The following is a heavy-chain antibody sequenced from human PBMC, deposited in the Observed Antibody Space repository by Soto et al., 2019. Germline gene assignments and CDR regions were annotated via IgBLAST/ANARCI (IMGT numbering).Heavy chain of an antibody. CDR1: GFTFSSYA. CDR2: ISSNGGST. J-gene: IGHJ4*02. V-gene: IGHV3-64D*08. D-gene: IGHD3-22*01. CDR3: VKDGHYYYDSSGYRTAFDY. Sequence: GGSLRLSCSASGFTFSSYAMHWVRQAPGKGLEYVSAISSNGGSTYYADSVKGRFTISRDNSKNTLYLQMSSLRAEDTAVYYCVKDGHYYYDSSGYRTAFDYWGQGTLVTVSS.